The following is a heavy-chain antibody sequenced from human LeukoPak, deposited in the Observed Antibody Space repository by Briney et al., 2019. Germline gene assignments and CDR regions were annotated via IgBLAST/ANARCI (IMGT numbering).Heavy chain of an antibody. V-gene: IGHV3-23*01. CDR1: GFTFSSYG. Sequence: PGGSLRLSCAASGFTFSSYGMSWVRQAPGKGLEWVSAISGSGGSTYYADSVKGRFTISRDNSKNTLYLQMNSLRAEDTAVYYCAKDPVSYCSSTSCYRRGGLDYWGQGTLVTVSS. CDR3: AKDPVSYCSSTSCYRRGGLDY. CDR2: ISGSGGST. J-gene: IGHJ4*02. D-gene: IGHD2-2*01.